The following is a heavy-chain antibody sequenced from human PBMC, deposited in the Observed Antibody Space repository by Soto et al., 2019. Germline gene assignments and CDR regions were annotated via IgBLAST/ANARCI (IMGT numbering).Heavy chain of an antibody. CDR1: GGSISSSSYY. D-gene: IGHD2-8*01. Sequence: SETLSLTCTVSGGSISSSSYYWGWIRQPPGKGLEWIGSIYYSGSTYYNPSLKSRVTISVDTSKNQFSLKLSSVTAADTAVYYCARGIMVYAISGWSDPWGQGTLVTVSS. CDR2: IYYSGST. J-gene: IGHJ5*02. V-gene: IGHV4-39*01. CDR3: ARGIMVYAISGWSDP.